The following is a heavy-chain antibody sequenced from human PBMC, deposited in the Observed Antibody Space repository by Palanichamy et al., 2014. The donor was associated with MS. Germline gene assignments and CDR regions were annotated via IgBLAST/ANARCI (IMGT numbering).Heavy chain of an antibody. CDR2: IDPSDSYT. V-gene: IGHV5-10-1*03. J-gene: IGHJ3*02. CDR1: GYSFTSYW. D-gene: IGHD5-18*01. CDR3: ARHKRTAMVKHAFDI. Sequence: EVQLVQSGAEVKKPGESLRISCKGSGYSFTSYWISWVRQMPGKGLEWMGRIDPSDSYTNYSPSFQGHVTISADKSISTAYLQWSSLKASDTAMYYCARHKRTAMVKHAFDIWGQGTMVTVSS.